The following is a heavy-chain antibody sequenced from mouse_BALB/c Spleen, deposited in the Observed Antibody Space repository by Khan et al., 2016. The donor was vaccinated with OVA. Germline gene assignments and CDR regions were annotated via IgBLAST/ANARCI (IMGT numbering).Heavy chain of an antibody. CDR3: ARAEFLLRLRGMDY. Sequence: QVHVKQSGPEVVRPGVSVTISCKGSGDTFSDYAMHWVKQRHAKSLEWIGVISTYNGNTSYNQKFKGKATMTVDKSSSKAYLELARLTSEDSAIYYCARAEFLLRLRGMDYWGQGTSVTVSS. CDR1: GDTFSDYA. V-gene: IGHV1S137*01. J-gene: IGHJ4*01. CDR2: ISTYNGNT. D-gene: IGHD2-2*01.